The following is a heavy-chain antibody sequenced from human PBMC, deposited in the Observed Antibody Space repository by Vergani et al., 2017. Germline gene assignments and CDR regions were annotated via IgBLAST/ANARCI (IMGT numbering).Heavy chain of an antibody. CDR2: IRSKAYGGTT. J-gene: IGHJ4*02. D-gene: IGHD2-21*02. Sequence: EVQLVESGGGLVKPGRSLRLSCTASGFTFGDYAMSWFRQAPGKGLEWVGFIRSKAYGGTTEYAASVKGRFTISRDDSKSIAYLQMNSLKTEDTAVYYCTRSLVVVTANPDYWGQGTLVTVSS. V-gene: IGHV3-49*05. CDR1: GFTFGDYA. CDR3: TRSLVVVTANPDY.